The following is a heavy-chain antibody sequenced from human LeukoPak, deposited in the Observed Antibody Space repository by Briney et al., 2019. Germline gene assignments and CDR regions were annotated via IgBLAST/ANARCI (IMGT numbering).Heavy chain of an antibody. J-gene: IGHJ3*02. V-gene: IGHV3-7*01. CDR1: GFTHSSYW. CDR2: IKQDGSEK. D-gene: IGHD3-22*01. CDR3: GRDRYYDSSGRIRGSNAFDI. Sequence: PGGTLRLSCAASGFTHSSYWMSWVRQPPGKGLEWVANIKQDGSEKYYVDSVKRRYTISRDNAKKSLYLQMNSLGAEETDVYCCGRDRYYDSSGRIRGSNAFDIWGQGTMVTVSS.